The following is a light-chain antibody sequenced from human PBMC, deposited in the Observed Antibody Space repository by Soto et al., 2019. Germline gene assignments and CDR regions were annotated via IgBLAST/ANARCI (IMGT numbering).Light chain of an antibody. J-gene: IGLJ3*02. Sequence: QSALTQPASVSGSPGQSITISCTGTSSDVGGYNYVSWYQQHPGKAPKLMIYEVSNRPSGVSNRFSGSKSGNTASLTISGRHAEDEADYYFSSYTSSSSWVFGGGTKLTVL. V-gene: IGLV2-14*01. CDR3: SSYTSSSSWV. CDR1: SSDVGGYNY. CDR2: EVS.